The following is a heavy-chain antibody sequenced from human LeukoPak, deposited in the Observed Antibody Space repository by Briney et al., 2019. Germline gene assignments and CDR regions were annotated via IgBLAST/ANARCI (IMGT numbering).Heavy chain of an antibody. CDR2: IYPGDSDT. J-gene: IGHJ4*02. CDR1: GYSFTGYW. V-gene: IGHV5-51*01. CDR3: ARILYDYVWGSYRPIEVLFDY. D-gene: IGHD3-16*02. Sequence: GESLKISCKGSGYSFTGYWIGWVRQMPGKGLEWMGIIYPGDSDTRYSPSFQGQVTISADKSISTAYLQWSSLKASDTAMYYCARILYDYVWGSYRPIEVLFDYWGQGTLVTVSS.